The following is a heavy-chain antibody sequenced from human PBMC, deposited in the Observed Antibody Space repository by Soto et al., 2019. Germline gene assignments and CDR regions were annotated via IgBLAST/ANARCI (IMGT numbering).Heavy chain of an antibody. D-gene: IGHD3-3*01. CDR3: ARDRVPITIFGVASGDMDV. CDR1: GFTFSSYA. V-gene: IGHV3-23*01. CDR2: ISGSGGST. J-gene: IGHJ6*03. Sequence: GGSLRLSCAASGFTFSSYAMSWVRQAPGKGLEWVSAISGSGGSTYYADSVKGRFTISRDNSKNTLYLQMNSLRAEDTAVYYCARDRVPITIFGVASGDMDVWGKGTTVTVSS.